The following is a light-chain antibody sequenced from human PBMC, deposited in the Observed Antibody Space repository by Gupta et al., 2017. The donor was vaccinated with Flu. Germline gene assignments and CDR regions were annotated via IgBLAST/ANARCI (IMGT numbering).Light chain of an antibody. V-gene: IGLV2-14*01. CDR2: EVS. CDR3: DSNTSSTTVV. Sequence: QSALTQPASVSGSPGQSITISCTGTSSDVGGYNYVSWYQQHPGKAPKLMIYEVSKRPAGVSSRFSGSKSGNTASLTISGPQEEDEADYYSDSNTSSTTVVFGGGTKLTVL. CDR1: SSDVGGYNY. J-gene: IGLJ3*02.